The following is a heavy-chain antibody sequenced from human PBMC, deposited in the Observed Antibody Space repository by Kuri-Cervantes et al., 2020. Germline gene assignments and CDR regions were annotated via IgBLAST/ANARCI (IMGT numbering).Heavy chain of an antibody. CDR3: ASSSRRGYSAYLFDY. D-gene: IGHD5-12*01. Sequence: ASVKVSCKASGYTLTTYVMHWVRQAPGQRLEWMGWINAGSGNTKYSQKFQGRITITSDTSASTAYMGLSSLRSEDTAVYYCASSSRRGYSAYLFDYWGQGTLVTVSS. CDR1: GYTLTTYV. J-gene: IGHJ4*02. V-gene: IGHV1-3*01. CDR2: INAGSGNT.